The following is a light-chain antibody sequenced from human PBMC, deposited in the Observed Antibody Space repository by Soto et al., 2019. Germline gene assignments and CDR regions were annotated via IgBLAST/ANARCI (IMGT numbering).Light chain of an antibody. Sequence: DIQMTQSPSTLSASVGDRVTITCRASQTIRSWLAWYQQKPGKAPKLLIYEASSLESGVPSRLSGSGSGTEFTLTINSLQPDDFATYYCQQYNTYPWTFGQGTKVDIK. CDR1: QTIRSW. CDR3: QQYNTYPWT. CDR2: EAS. J-gene: IGKJ1*01. V-gene: IGKV1-5*01.